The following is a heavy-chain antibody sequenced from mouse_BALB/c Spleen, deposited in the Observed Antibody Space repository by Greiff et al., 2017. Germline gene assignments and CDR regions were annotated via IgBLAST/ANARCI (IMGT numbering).Heavy chain of an antibody. CDR2: ISSGSITI. Sequence: EVKLMESGGGLVQPGGSRKLSCAASGFTFSSFGMHWVRQAPEKGLEWVAYISSGSITIYYADTVKGRFTISRDNPKNTLCLQMTSLRSEGTAMYYCAKDGVSMDYWGQGTSVTVSS. CDR1: GFTFSSFG. J-gene: IGHJ4*01. V-gene: IGHV5-17*02. CDR3: AKDGVSMDY. D-gene: IGHD1-1*01.